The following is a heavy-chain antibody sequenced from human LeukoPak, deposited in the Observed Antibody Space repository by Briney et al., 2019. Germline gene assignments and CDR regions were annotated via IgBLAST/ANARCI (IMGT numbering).Heavy chain of an antibody. D-gene: IGHD2-15*01. J-gene: IGHJ4*02. CDR3: AREVGCSGGSCSDY. Sequence: PSETLSLTCTVSGVSISSYYWSWIRQPPGKGLEWIGDIYYSGSTNYNPSLKSRVTISVDTSKNQFSLKLSSVTAADTAVYYCAREVGCSGGSCSDYWGQGTLVTVSS. CDR2: IYYSGST. CDR1: GVSISSYY. V-gene: IGHV4-59*01.